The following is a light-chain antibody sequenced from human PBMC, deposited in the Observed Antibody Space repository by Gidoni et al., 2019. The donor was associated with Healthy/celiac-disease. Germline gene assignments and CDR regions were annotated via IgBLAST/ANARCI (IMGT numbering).Light chain of an antibody. CDR3: QQYNNLPPGELT. CDR1: SN. CDR2: GAS. Sequence: SNLAWYKQKPGQAPRLLIYGASTRATCIPAMFSGSGSGTEFTLSISSLQSEDFADYYCQQYNNLPPGELTFXGXTKVEIK. J-gene: IGKJ4*01. V-gene: IGKV3-15*01.